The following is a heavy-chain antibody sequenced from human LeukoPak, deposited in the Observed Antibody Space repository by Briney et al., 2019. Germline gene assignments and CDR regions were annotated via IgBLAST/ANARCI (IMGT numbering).Heavy chain of an antibody. D-gene: IGHD4-11*01. Sequence: GRSLRLSCAASGFTFSSYAVHWVRQAPGKGLEWVAVISYDGSNKYYADSVKGRFTISRDNYTLYLQMNSLRAEDTAVYYCARTSTVTYSPIDYWGQGTLVTVSS. J-gene: IGHJ4*02. CDR3: ARTSTVTYSPIDY. V-gene: IGHV3-30*01. CDR1: GFTFSSYA. CDR2: ISYDGSNK.